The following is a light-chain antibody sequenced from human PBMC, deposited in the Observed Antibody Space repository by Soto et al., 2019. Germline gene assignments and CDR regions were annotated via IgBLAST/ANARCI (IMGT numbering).Light chain of an antibody. Sequence: QSVLTQPPSASGTPGQRVTISCSGSSSNIGSNTVNWYQQHPGEAPKLMIYDVNERPSSGVPDRFSGSKSGNTASLTISGLQAEDEAEYYCCSFSGTSTLYVFGRGTKVTVL. CDR3: CSFSGTSTLYV. CDR2: DVN. V-gene: IGLV1-44*01. J-gene: IGLJ1*01. CDR1: SSNIGSNT.